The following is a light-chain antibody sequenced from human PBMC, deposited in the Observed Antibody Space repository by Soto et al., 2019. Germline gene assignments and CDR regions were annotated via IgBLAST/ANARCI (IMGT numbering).Light chain of an antibody. V-gene: IGLV2-23*01. Sequence: QSVLAQPASVSGSPGQSITISCTGTSSGVGAYSSVSWYQQHPHKAPQVIIYKGTQRPSGVSNRFSGSTSGNAASLTISGLQADDEADYFCCSSAPESTYVFGSGTKVTVL. CDR3: CSSAPESTYV. J-gene: IGLJ1*01. CDR2: KGT. CDR1: SSGVGAYSS.